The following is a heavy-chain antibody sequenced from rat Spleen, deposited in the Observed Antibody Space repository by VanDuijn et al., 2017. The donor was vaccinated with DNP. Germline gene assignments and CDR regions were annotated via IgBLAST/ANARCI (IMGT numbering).Heavy chain of an antibody. CDR2: ITYDGSRT. CDR3: TTFEGTNA. CDR1: GFTFSDYN. J-gene: IGHJ4*01. V-gene: IGHV5S10*01. Sequence: EVQLVESGGDLVQSGRSLKVSCAASGFTFSDYNMAWVRQAPKKGLEWVATITYDGSRTYGRDSVKGRFTISRDNAKSTLYLQMDSLRSDDTATYYCTTFEGTNAWGQGTSVTVSS. D-gene: IGHD1-11*01.